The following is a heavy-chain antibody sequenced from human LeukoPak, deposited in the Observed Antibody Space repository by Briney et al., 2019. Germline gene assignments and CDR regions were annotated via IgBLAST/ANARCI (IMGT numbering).Heavy chain of an antibody. V-gene: IGHV4-59*01. Sequence: SETLSLTCSFSGDSISTYYWSWIRQSPGKGLEWIGHIYSSGNTDYNSSLKSRVTISVDTSKSQFSLRLSSVTGTDTAVYYCARRRWQLVGPYFDYWGQGILVTVSS. CDR1: GDSISTYY. J-gene: IGHJ4*02. CDR3: ARRRWQLVGPYFDY. CDR2: IYSSGNT. D-gene: IGHD1-26*01.